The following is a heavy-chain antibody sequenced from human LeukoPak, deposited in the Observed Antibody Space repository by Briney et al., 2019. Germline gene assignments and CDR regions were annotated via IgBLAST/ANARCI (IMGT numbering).Heavy chain of an antibody. CDR3: ARPYYYDSRIDP. CDR2: IYYSGGT. J-gene: IGHJ5*02. D-gene: IGHD3-22*01. CDR1: GGSISGDY. V-gene: IGHV4-59*08. Sequence: SETLSLTCTVSGGSISGDYWSWIRQPPGKGLEWVAYIYYSGGTNYNPSLKSRVTISVDTSKNQFSLRLSSVTAADTAVYYCARPYYYDSRIDPWGQGILVTVFS.